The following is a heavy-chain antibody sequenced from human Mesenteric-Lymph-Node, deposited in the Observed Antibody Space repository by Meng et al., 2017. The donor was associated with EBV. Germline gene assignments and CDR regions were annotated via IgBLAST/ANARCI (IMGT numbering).Heavy chain of an antibody. Sequence: QSTFKESGPTLVNPTQTLTLTCTFSGFSLLTRGVAVSWIRQPPGKALECLGIIYWDDDKHYSPSLKSRLTITRDTSKSQVVLTMTNMDPVDTATYYCSHRRSDFAGNIIVDYWGHGTLVTVSS. J-gene: IGHJ4*01. D-gene: IGHD6-13*01. CDR3: SHRRSDFAGNIIVDY. CDR1: GFSLLTRGVA. CDR2: IYWDDDK. V-gene: IGHV2-5*02.